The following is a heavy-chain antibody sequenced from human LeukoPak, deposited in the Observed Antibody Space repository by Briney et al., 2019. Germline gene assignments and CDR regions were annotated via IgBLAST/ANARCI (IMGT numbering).Heavy chain of an antibody. D-gene: IGHD1-26*01. V-gene: IGHV1-69*01. CDR2: IIPIFGTA. CDR3: AREVGNEDY. Sequence: EPSVKVSCKASGGTISSYATSWVRQARGQGLEWMGGIIPIFGTANYAQKFQGRVTITADESTSTAYMELSSLRSEDTAVYYCAREVGNEDYWGQGTLVTVSS. J-gene: IGHJ4*02. CDR1: GGTISSYA.